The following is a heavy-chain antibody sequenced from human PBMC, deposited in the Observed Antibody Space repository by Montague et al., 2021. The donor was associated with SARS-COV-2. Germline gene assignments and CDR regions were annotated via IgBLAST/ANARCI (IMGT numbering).Heavy chain of an antibody. J-gene: IGHJ6*02. D-gene: IGHD4-17*01. CDR2: INHSGST. CDR1: GGSFSGYY. Sequence: SETLSLTCAVYGGSFSGYYWSWIRQPPGKGLEWIGEINHSGSTNYNPSLKSRVTISVDTSKNQFSLKLSSVTAADTAVYYCARAYGDYILLLYYYYGMDVWGQGTTVTVSS. V-gene: IGHV4-34*01. CDR3: ARAYGDYILLLYYYYGMDV.